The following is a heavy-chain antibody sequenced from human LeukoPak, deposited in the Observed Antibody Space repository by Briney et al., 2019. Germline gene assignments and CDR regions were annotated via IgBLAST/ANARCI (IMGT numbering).Heavy chain of an antibody. J-gene: IGHJ4*02. Sequence: GGSLRLSCAASGFTFSSYSMNWVRQAPEKRLEMVSYISSSSSIIYYADSVKGRFTISRDNAKNSLYLQMNSLRDEDTSVYYCARDYYDSSGYLDYWGQGTLVTVSS. V-gene: IGHV3-48*02. CDR3: ARDYYDSSGYLDY. D-gene: IGHD3-22*01. CDR2: ISSSSSII. CDR1: GFTFSSYS.